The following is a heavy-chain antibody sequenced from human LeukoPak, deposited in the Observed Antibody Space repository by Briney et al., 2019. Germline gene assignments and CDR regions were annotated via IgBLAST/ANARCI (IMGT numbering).Heavy chain of an antibody. D-gene: IGHD6-19*01. J-gene: IGHJ4*02. Sequence: PSETLSLTCTVSGGSISSSDYYWGWLRQPPGKGLEWIGSIYYSGSTYYNPSLKSRVMISVDTSKNQFSLKLSSVTAADTAVYYCARRYSYSSLPDYWGQGTLVTVSS. CDR2: IYYSGST. CDR1: GGSISSSDYY. V-gene: IGHV4-39*01. CDR3: ARRYSYSSLPDY.